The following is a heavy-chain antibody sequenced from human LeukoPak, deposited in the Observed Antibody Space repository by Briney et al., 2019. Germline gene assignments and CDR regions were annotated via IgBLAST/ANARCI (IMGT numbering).Heavy chain of an antibody. D-gene: IGHD5-24*01. Sequence: SETLCLTCTVSGGSISSYYWNWVRQPPGKGLERIGYIYYSGSTNYNPSLKSRVTISVATSKTQFSLKLSSVPAADTAVYYCAGRLWRRDGYNLSAFDIWGQGTMVTVSS. CDR2: IYYSGST. V-gene: IGHV4-59*01. J-gene: IGHJ3*02. CDR3: AGRLWRRDGYNLSAFDI. CDR1: GGSISSYY.